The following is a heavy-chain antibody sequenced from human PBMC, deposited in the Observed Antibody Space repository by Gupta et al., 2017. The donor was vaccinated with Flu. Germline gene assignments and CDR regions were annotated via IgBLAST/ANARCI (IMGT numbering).Heavy chain of an antibody. CDR1: GGSFSGYY. CDR3: ARGFRVGDSSGYYLLAPPYDY. J-gene: IGHJ4*02. D-gene: IGHD3-22*01. V-gene: IGHV4-34*01. Sequence: QVQLQQWGAGLLKPSETLSLTCAVYGGSFSGYYWSWIRQPPGKGLEWIGEINHSGSTNYNPSLKSRVTISVDTSKNQFSLKLSSVTAADTAVYYCARGFRVGDSSGYYLLAPPYDYWGQGTLVTVSS. CDR2: INHSGST.